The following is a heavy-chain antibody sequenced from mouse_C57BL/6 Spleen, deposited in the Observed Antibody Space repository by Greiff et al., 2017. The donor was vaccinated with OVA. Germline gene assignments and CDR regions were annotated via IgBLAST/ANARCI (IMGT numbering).Heavy chain of an antibody. CDR1: GFTFSSYA. Sequence: EVHLVESGGGLVKPGGSLKLSCAASGFTFSSYAMSWVRQTPEKRLEWVATISDGGSYTYYPDNVKGRFTISRDNAKNNLYLQMSHLKSEDTAMYYCAREGDGSSFYWYFDVWGTGTTVTVSS. CDR3: AREGDGSSFYWYFDV. V-gene: IGHV5-4*01. J-gene: IGHJ1*03. CDR2: ISDGGSYT. D-gene: IGHD1-1*01.